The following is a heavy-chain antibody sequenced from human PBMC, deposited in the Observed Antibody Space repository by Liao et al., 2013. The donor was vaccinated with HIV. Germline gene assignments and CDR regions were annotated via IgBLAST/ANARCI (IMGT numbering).Heavy chain of an antibody. Sequence: QLQLQESGPGLVKPSETLSLTCTVSGASISSGDYYWSWIRQPPGKGLEWIGYIYYSGSTYYNPSLKSRVTISVDTSKNQFTLKLNSVTAADTAVYYCARSNRNYDFGSGQTYYYYMDVWGTGTDGHRLL. J-gene: IGHJ6*03. D-gene: IGHD3-3*01. CDR2: IYYSGST. CDR1: GASISSGDYY. V-gene: IGHV4-30-4*08. CDR3: ARSNRNYDFGSGQTYYYYMDV.